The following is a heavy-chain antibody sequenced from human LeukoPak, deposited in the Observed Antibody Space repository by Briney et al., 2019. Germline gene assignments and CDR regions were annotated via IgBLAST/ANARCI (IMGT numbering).Heavy chain of an antibody. Sequence: PGGSLRLSCAASGFTFSSYWMTWVRQAPGKGLEWVANIKQDGSEKDYVDSVKGRFTISRDNSKNTLYLQMNSLRAEDTAVYYCAKDDALGYDFWSGYSNFDYWGQGTLVTVSS. J-gene: IGHJ4*02. D-gene: IGHD3-3*01. V-gene: IGHV3-7*03. CDR1: GFTFSSYW. CDR2: IKQDGSEK. CDR3: AKDDALGYDFWSGYSNFDY.